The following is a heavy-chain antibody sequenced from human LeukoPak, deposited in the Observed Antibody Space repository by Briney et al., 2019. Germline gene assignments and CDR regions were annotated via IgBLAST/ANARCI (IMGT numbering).Heavy chain of an antibody. CDR2: IRYSASDE. J-gene: IGHJ4*02. Sequence: GGSLRLSCAASGFPFSYYGMHWVRQAPGKGLEWVAFIRYSASDEYYADSVKGRFTISRDNSKNTLYLQMNSLRAEDTAVYYCAKLPTVAATIAGSGYWGQGTLVTVSS. CDR3: AKLPTVAATIAGSGY. CDR1: GFPFSYYG. V-gene: IGHV3-30*02. D-gene: IGHD6-19*01.